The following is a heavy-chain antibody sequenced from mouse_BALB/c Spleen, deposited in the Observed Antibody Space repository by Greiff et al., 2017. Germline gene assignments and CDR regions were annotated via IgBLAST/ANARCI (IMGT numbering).Heavy chain of an antibody. CDR2: ISSGGST. J-gene: IGHJ4*01. V-gene: IGHV5-6-5*01. CDR1: GFTFSSYA. D-gene: IGHD1-1*01. CDR3: ARGPLLTTRYAMDY. Sequence: DVKLVESGGGLVKPGGSLKLSCAASGFTFSSYAMSWVRQTPEKRLEWVASISSGGSTYYPDSVKGRFTISRDNARNILYLQMSSLRSEDTAMYYCARGPLLTTRYAMDYWGQGTSVTVSS.